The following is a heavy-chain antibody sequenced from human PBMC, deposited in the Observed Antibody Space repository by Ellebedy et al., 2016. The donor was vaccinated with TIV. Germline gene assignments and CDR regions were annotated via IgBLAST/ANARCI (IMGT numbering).Heavy chain of an antibody. J-gene: IGHJ4*02. Sequence: GGSLRLXXAAAGFTFNNYAMSWVRQVPGKGLEWVSTISPSGGSTLYADSVKGRFTISRDSSRKAVYLQMNSLRADDTAVYFCAKGLYNYDSRGYFIFDNWGQGTLVTVSS. CDR1: GFTFNNYA. V-gene: IGHV3-23*01. CDR3: AKGLYNYDSRGYFIFDN. CDR2: ISPSGGST. D-gene: IGHD3-22*01.